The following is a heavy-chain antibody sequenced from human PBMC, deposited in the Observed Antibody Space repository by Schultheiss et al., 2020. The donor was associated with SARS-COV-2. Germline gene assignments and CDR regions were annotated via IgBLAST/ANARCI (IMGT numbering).Heavy chain of an antibody. Sequence: GGSLRLSCAASGFTFDDYAMHWVRQAPGKGLEWVSGISWNSGTIDYADSVKGRFTISRDDGKNSLYLQMNSLRPDDTAVYYCAKDREEGYYSGMDVWGQGTTVTVSS. J-gene: IGHJ6*02. CDR1: GFTFDDYA. CDR3: AKDREEGYYSGMDV. CDR2: ISWNSGTI. V-gene: IGHV3-9*01.